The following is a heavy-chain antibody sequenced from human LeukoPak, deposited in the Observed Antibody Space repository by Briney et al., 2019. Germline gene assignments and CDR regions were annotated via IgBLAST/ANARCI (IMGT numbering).Heavy chain of an antibody. CDR2: IYYSGST. CDR1: GGSISSYY. V-gene: IGHV4-39*07. CDR3: ARVTPKPLGHDHNDAFDI. D-gene: IGHD6-13*01. Sequence: SETLSLTCSVSGGSISSYYWSWIRQPPGKGLEWIGSIYYSGSTYYNPSLKSRVTISVDTSKNQFSLKLSSVTAADTAVYYCARVTPKPLGHDHNDAFDIWGQGTMVTVSS. J-gene: IGHJ3*02.